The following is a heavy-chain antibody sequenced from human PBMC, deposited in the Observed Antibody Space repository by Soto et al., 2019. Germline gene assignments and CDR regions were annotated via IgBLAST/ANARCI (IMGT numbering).Heavy chain of an antibody. D-gene: IGHD3-22*01. CDR3: AHTRGIPMIVVVRAFDI. J-gene: IGHJ3*02. CDR2: IYWDDDK. V-gene: IGHV2-5*02. CDR1: GFSLSTSGVG. Sequence: QITLKESGPTLVKPTQTLTLTCTFSGFSLSTSGVGVGWIHQPPGKALEWLALIYWDDDKRYSPSLKSRLTITKDTSKNQVVLTMTNMDPVDTATYYCAHTRGIPMIVVVRAFDIWGQGTMVTVSS.